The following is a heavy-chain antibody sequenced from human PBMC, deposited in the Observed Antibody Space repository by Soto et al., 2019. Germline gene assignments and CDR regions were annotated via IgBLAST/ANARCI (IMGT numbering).Heavy chain of an antibody. CDR3: ARHFGQWLGRTHPYYFDS. J-gene: IGHJ4*02. Sequence: QLQLQESGPGLVKPSETLSLTCTVSGGSISSSSYYWGWIRQPPGKGLEWIGSVYYGGNTYHNPSLKRRVTMSVDTSKRQFSLKLSSVTAADTAVYYCARHFGQWLGRTHPYYFDSWGQGTLVTVSS. CDR2: VYYGGNT. V-gene: IGHV4-39*01. D-gene: IGHD6-19*01. CDR1: GGSISSSSYY.